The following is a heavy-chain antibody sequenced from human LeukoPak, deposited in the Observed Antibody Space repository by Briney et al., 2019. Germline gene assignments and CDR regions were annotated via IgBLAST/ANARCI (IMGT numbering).Heavy chain of an antibody. D-gene: IGHD6-13*01. CDR3: ARAAAGIYYYYYMDV. Sequence: GGSLRLSCAGSGFTFSSYSMNWVRQAPGKGLEWVSYISSSSSTIYYADSVKGRFTISRDNAKNSLYLQMNSLRAEDTAVYYCARAAAGIYYYYYMDVWGKGTTVTVSS. CDR1: GFTFSSYS. J-gene: IGHJ6*03. V-gene: IGHV3-48*01. CDR2: ISSSSSTI.